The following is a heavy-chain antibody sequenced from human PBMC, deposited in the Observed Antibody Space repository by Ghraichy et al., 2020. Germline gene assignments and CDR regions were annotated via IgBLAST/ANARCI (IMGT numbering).Heavy chain of an antibody. CDR2: IYYSGST. D-gene: IGHD1-7*01. J-gene: IGHJ5*02. CDR1: GGSISSYY. Sequence: SQTLSLTCTVSGGSISSYYWSWIRQPPGKGLEWIGYIYYSGSTNYNPSLKSRVTISVDTSKNQFSLKLSSVTAADTAVYYCARLGRWNYVPNWFDPWGQGTLVTVSS. CDR3: ARLGRWNYVPNWFDP. V-gene: IGHV4-59*08.